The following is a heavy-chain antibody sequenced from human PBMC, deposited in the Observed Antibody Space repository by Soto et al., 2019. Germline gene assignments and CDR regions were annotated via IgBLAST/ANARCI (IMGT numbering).Heavy chain of an antibody. CDR3: ARMRTIAARGNDAFDI. J-gene: IGHJ3*02. D-gene: IGHD6-6*01. CDR1: GYTFTSHT. CDR2: ISAYNGNT. Sequence: QVQLVQSGPGVKKPGASVKVSCKASGYTFTSHTIGWVRQAPGQGLEWMGWISAYNGNTNYAHKVQGRLTMTSEASTSTAYMELKSLRSDDTALYYCARMRTIAARGNDAFDIWGQGTMVTVSS. V-gene: IGHV1-18*01.